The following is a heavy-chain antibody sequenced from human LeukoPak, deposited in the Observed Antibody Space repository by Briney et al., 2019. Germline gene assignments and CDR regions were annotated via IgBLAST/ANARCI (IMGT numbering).Heavy chain of an antibody. Sequence: ASVKVSCKGSGYSFTNYGISWMRDVPGQGLEWMGWISTYDGKTNYAQKFQGRVTMTTDTSTNTAYMELRSLSSDDTAVYYCARGPTIFGVVTRYYYYYMDVWGKGTTVTVSS. D-gene: IGHD3-3*01. V-gene: IGHV1-18*01. CDR1: GYSFTNYG. CDR2: ISTYDGKT. J-gene: IGHJ6*03. CDR3: ARGPTIFGVVTRYYYYYMDV.